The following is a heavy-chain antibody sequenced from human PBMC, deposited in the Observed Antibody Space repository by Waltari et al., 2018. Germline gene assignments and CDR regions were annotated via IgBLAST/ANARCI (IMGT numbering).Heavy chain of an antibody. J-gene: IGHJ5*02. CDR1: GYTFTGYY. CDR2: INPNSGGT. V-gene: IGHV1-2*02. D-gene: IGHD3-10*01. CDR3: ARVLSGSGSYYWFDP. Sequence: QVQLVQSGAEVKKPGASVKVSCKASGYTFTGYYMHWVRQAPGQGLEWMGWINPNSGGTNYAQKFQGRVTMTRDTSISTAYMELSRLRSDDTAVYYCARVLSGSGSYYWFDPWGQGTLVTVSS.